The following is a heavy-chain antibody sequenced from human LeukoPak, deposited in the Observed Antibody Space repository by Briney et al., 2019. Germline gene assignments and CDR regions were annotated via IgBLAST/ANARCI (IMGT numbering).Heavy chain of an antibody. V-gene: IGHV3-23*01. CDR1: EFTFRSYA. J-gene: IGHJ4*02. Sequence: GGSLRLSCAASEFTFRSYAMSWVRQAPGKGLEWVSAISGSGATTYSADSVKGRFTISRDNSKNTLYLQMNSLRAEDTAVYYCAKPDDYGGNSFDYWGQGTLVTVSS. CDR3: AKPDDYGGNSFDY. D-gene: IGHD4-23*01. CDR2: ISGSGATT.